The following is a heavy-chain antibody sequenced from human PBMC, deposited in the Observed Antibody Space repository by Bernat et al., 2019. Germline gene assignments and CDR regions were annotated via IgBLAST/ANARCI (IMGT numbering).Heavy chain of an antibody. Sequence: VQLVESGGGVVQPGRSLRLSCAASGFTFSSYGMHWVRQAPGKGLEWVAVIWYDGSNKYYADSVKGRFTISRDNSKNTLYLQMNSLRAEDTAVYYCAREYGDYAFDLWGRGTLVTVSS. CDR2: IWYDGSNK. CDR3: AREYGDYAFDL. D-gene: IGHD4-17*01. CDR1: GFTFSSYG. J-gene: IGHJ2*01. V-gene: IGHV3-33*01.